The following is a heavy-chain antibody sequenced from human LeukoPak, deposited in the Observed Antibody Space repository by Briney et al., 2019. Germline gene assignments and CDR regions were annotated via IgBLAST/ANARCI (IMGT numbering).Heavy chain of an antibody. J-gene: IGHJ4*02. CDR1: GGSISSYY. V-gene: IGHV4-59*08. CDR2: IYYSGST. D-gene: IGHD3-10*01. CDR3: ATSHTIPYYFDY. Sequence: SETLSLTCTVSGGSISSYYWSWIRQPPGKGLEWIGYIYYSGSTNYNPSLKSRVTISVDTSKNQFSLKLSSVTAADTAVYYCATSHTIPYYFDYWGQGTLVTVFS.